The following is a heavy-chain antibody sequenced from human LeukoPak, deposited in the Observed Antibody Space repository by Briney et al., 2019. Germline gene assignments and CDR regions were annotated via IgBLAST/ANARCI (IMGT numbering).Heavy chain of an antibody. CDR2: IYSGGST. CDR3: ARTDGRYLVFDY. J-gene: IGHJ4*02. D-gene: IGHD3-10*01. Sequence: PGGSLRLSCAASGFTVSSNYMSWVRQAPGKGLEWVSVIYSGGSTYCADSVKGRFTISRDNSKNTLYLQMNSLRAEDTAVYYCARTDGRYLVFDYWGQGTLVTVSS. CDR1: GFTVSSNY. V-gene: IGHV3-66*01.